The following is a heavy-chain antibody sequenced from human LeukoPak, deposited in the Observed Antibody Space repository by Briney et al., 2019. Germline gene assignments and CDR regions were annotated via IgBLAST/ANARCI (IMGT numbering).Heavy chain of an antibody. CDR3: ARGTRMRDWFDP. CDR1: GYSISSGYY. J-gene: IGHJ5*02. CDR2: IYHSGST. V-gene: IGHV4-38-2*02. Sequence: SETLSLTCTVSGYSISSGYYWGWIRQPPGKGLEWIGSIYHSGSTYYNPSLKSRVIISVDTSKNQFSLKLSSVTAADTAVYYCARGTRMRDWFDPWGQGTLVTVSS.